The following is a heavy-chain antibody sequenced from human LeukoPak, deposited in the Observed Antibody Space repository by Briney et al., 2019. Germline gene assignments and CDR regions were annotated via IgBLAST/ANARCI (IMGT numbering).Heavy chain of an antibody. CDR3: ARRDGYSRTYFDY. CDR1: GGSFSGYY. V-gene: IGHV4-34*01. D-gene: IGHD5-24*01. Sequence: SETLSLTCAVYGGSFSGYYWSWIRQPPGKGLEWIGEINHSGSTNYNPSLKSRFTISVDTSKNQFSLKLSSVTAADTAVYYCARRDGYSRTYFDYWGQGTLVTVSS. CDR2: INHSGST. J-gene: IGHJ4*02.